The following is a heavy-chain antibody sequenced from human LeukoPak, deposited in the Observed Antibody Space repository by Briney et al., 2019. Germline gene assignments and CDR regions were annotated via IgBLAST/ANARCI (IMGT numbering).Heavy chain of an antibody. J-gene: IGHJ3*02. CDR3: ARGPGYSSSWYGNAFDI. V-gene: IGHV6-1*01. CDR1: GDSVSSNSAA. D-gene: IGHD6-13*01. CDR2: TYYRSKWYN. Sequence: SQTLSLTCAISGDSVSSNSAAWNWIRQSPSRGLEWLGRTYYRSKWYNDYAVSVKSRITINPDTSKNQFSLQLNSVTPEDTAVYYCARGPGYSSSWYGNAFDIWGQGTMVTVSS.